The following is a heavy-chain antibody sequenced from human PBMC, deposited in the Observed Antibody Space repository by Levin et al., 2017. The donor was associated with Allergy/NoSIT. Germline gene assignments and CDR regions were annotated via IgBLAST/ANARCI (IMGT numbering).Heavy chain of an antibody. CDR2: LNSDGSRT. CDR3: AKDRGDIAVVGTASKHYYHGMDV. J-gene: IGHJ6*02. V-gene: IGHV3-74*01. Sequence: ASVKVSCAASGFSFNNYWMHWVRQAPGKGLVWVSRLNSDGSRTAYADSVKGRFTISRDNANNMLFLHMSSLRAEDTAIYYCAKDRGDIAVVGTASKHYYHGMDVWGQGTTVTVSS. CDR1: GFSFNNYW. D-gene: IGHD6-19*01.